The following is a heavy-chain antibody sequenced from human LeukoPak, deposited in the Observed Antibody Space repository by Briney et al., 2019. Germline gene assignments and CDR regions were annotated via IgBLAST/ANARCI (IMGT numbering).Heavy chain of an antibody. Sequence: ASVKVSCKASGYTFTSYAMHWVRQAPGQRLEWMGWINAGNGNTKYSQKFQGRVTITRDTSASTAYMELSSLRSEDMAVYYCARGGYSSSWYDYWGQGTLVTVSS. CDR1: GYTFTSYA. V-gene: IGHV1-3*01. J-gene: IGHJ4*02. D-gene: IGHD6-13*01. CDR3: ARGGYSSSWYDY. CDR2: INAGNGNT.